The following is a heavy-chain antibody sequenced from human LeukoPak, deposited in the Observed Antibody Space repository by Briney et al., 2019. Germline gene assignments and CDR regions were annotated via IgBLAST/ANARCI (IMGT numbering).Heavy chain of an antibody. Sequence: ASVKVSCKASGYTFTSYGISWVRQAPGQGLEWMGWISAYNGNTNYAQKLQGRVTMTTDTSTSTAYVELRSLRSDDTAVYYCARPYYDSSGPIDTYYFDYWGQGTLVTVSP. CDR2: ISAYNGNT. V-gene: IGHV1-18*01. J-gene: IGHJ4*02. CDR1: GYTFTSYG. CDR3: ARPYYDSSGPIDTYYFDY. D-gene: IGHD3-22*01.